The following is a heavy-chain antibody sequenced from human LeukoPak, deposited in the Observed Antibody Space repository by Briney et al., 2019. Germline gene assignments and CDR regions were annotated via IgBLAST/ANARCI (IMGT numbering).Heavy chain of an antibody. Sequence: PGGSLRLSCAASGFTFSSYGMSWVRQAPGKGLEWVSAISGSGGSTYYADSVKGRFTISRDNSKNTLYLQMNSLRAEDTAVYYCARRNYYDSSGYSLDYWGQGTLVTVSS. V-gene: IGHV3-23*01. CDR1: GFTFSSYG. D-gene: IGHD3-22*01. CDR3: ARRNYYDSSGYSLDY. J-gene: IGHJ4*02. CDR2: ISGSGGST.